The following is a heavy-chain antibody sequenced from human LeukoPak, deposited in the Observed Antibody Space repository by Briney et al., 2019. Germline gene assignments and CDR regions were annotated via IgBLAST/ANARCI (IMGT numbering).Heavy chain of an antibody. CDR3: ARSAALIVVVPAAVYYFDY. CDR1: GYTFTSYG. J-gene: IGHJ4*02. D-gene: IGHD2-2*01. Sequence: ASEKVSCKASGYTFTSYGISWVRQAPGQGLEWMGWISAYNGNTNYAQKLQGRVTMTTDTSTSTAYMELRSLRSDDTAVYYCARSAALIVVVPAAVYYFDYWGQGTLVTVSS. CDR2: ISAYNGNT. V-gene: IGHV1-18*01.